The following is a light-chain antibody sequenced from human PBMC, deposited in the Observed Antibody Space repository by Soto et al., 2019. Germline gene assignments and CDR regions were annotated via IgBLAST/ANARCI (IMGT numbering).Light chain of an antibody. CDR2: AAS. Sequence: DIQMTQSPSSVSASVGDRVTITCRASQAISTWLAWYQQKPGKAPKLLIYAASNLQTGVPSRFSGSGSGTDFTLTISSLQPEDFAAYCCQQANSFPRTFGRGTKVEIK. J-gene: IGKJ1*01. V-gene: IGKV1D-12*01. CDR3: QQANSFPRT. CDR1: QAISTW.